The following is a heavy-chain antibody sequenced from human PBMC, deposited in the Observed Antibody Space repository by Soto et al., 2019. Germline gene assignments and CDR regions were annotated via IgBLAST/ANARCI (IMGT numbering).Heavy chain of an antibody. V-gene: IGHV3-48*02. CDR3: ARVPGTYYDFWSGMILDY. D-gene: IGHD3-3*01. CDR2: ISSSSSTI. CDR1: GFTFSSYS. Sequence: GGSLRLSCAASGFTFSSYSMNWVRQAPGKGLEWVSYISSSSSTIYYADYVKGRFTISRDNAKNSLYLQMNSLRDEDTAVYYCARVPGTYYDFWSGMILDYWGQGTLVTVSS. J-gene: IGHJ4*02.